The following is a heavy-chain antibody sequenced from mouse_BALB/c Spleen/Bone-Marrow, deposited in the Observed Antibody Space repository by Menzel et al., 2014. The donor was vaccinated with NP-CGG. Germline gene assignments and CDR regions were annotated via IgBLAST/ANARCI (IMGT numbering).Heavy chain of an antibody. Sequence: VQLVESGAELARPGASVKLSCKASGYTFTNYWMQWVKQRPGQDLEWIGAIYPGDGDSRYTQEFKGKATLTADKSSSTAYVQLNSLASEYSAVYYCARSGATATPFAYWGQGTLVTVSA. CDR2: IYPGDGDS. CDR1: GYTFTNYW. J-gene: IGHJ3*01. D-gene: IGHD1-2*01. V-gene: IGHV1-87*01. CDR3: ARSGATATPFAY.